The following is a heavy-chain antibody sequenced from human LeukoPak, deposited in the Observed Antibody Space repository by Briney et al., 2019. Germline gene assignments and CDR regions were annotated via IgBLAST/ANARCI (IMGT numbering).Heavy chain of an antibody. CDR2: IRGSGATA. J-gene: IGHJ4*02. Sequence: GGSLRLSCVASGFTFSNYDMTRVRQAPGKGLEWVSSIRGSGATAFYADSVTGRFTISRDNSKNTLYLQMNSLRAEDTAVYYCAKGTYYYGSGSSAWVDYWGQGTLVTVSS. CDR1: GFTFSNYD. CDR3: AKGTYYYGSGSSAWVDY. V-gene: IGHV3-23*01. D-gene: IGHD3-10*01.